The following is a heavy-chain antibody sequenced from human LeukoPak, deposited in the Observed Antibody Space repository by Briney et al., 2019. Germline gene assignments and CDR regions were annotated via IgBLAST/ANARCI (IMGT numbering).Heavy chain of an antibody. Sequence: GGSLRLSCAASGFTFSSYWMSWVRQAPGKGLEWVASIKQDGSEKYYVDSVKGRFTISRDNAKNSLYLQMNSLRAEDTAVYYCAREHRIPLIVLMVYAYPGDAFDIWGQGTMVTVSS. CDR2: IKQDGSEK. CDR1: GFTFSSYW. CDR3: AREHRIPLIVLMVYAYPGDAFDI. J-gene: IGHJ3*02. V-gene: IGHV3-7*01. D-gene: IGHD2-8*01.